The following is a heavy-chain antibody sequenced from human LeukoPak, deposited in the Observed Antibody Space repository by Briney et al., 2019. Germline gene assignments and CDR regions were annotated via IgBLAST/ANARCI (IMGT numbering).Heavy chain of an antibody. Sequence: PGGSLRLSRAASGFTFSTNAMSWVRQAPGKGLEWVSAISGRTSSTYYADSVKGRFTISRDNSKNTLYLQMNSLRADDTAVYYCAKSHAYRHDPVDYWGQGTLVTVSS. CDR2: ISGRTSST. V-gene: IGHV3-23*01. CDR3: AKSHAYRHDPVDY. J-gene: IGHJ4*02. D-gene: IGHD5-18*01. CDR1: GFTFSTNA.